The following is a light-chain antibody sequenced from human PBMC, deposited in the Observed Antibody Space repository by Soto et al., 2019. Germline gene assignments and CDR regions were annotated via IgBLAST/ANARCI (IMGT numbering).Light chain of an antibody. J-gene: IGLJ2*01. CDR3: ATWDDSLNGYVV. CDR2: SNK. Sequence: QAVLTQPPSASGTPGQRVTISCSGSSSNIGSNTVNWYQQLPGTAPKLLIYSNKQRPSGVPDRFSGSKSGTSASLAISGLQSEDVADYYCATWDDSLNGYVVFGGGTKLTVL. CDR1: SSNIGSNT. V-gene: IGLV1-44*01.